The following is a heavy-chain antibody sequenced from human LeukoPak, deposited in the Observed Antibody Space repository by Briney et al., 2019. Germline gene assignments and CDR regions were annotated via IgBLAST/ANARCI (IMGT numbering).Heavy chain of an antibody. V-gene: IGHV4-34*01. J-gene: IGHJ4*02. D-gene: IGHD5-24*01. CDR2: INPRGST. Sequence: SETLSLTCGVYGGSFSGYYWSWLRQPPGKGLEWIGEINPRGSTNYHPSLKSRVTLSADTSKNQFSLTLNSVTAADTAVYYCARRRLGYYFDYWGQGTLVTVSS. CDR3: ARRRLGYYFDY. CDR1: GGSFSGYY.